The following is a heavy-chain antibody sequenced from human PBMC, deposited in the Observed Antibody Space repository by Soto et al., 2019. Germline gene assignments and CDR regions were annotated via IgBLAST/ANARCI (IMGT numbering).Heavy chain of an antibody. D-gene: IGHD3-22*01. J-gene: IGHJ4*02. Sequence: PGGSLRLSCAASGFTFSSYGMHWVRQAPGKGLEWVAVIWYDGSNKYYADSVKGRFTISRDNSKNTLYLQMNSLRAEDTAVYYCARAGDREYDSSGYSTYWGQGTLVTSPQ. CDR3: ARAGDREYDSSGYSTY. CDR1: GFTFSSYG. V-gene: IGHV3-33*01. CDR2: IWYDGSNK.